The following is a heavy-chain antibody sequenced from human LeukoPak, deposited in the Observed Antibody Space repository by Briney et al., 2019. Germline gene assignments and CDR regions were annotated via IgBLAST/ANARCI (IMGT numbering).Heavy chain of an antibody. CDR1: GGTFSSHA. J-gene: IGHJ4*02. D-gene: IGHD6-19*01. V-gene: IGHV1-3*01. CDR3: ARGSSSDWPLGY. Sequence: ASVKVSCKASGGTFSSHAISWVRQAPGQRLEWMGWINAYNGDTEYSQKFQGRVTITRDTSASTAYMELSTLRSEDTAVYYCARGSSSDWPLGYWGRGILVTVSS. CDR2: INAYNGDT.